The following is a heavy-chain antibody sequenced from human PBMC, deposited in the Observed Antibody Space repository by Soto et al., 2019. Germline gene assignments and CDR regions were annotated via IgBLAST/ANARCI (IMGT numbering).Heavy chain of an antibody. CDR2: ISAYNGNT. J-gene: IGHJ6*02. D-gene: IGHD2-21*01. CDR1: GYTFISHS. CDR3: ARGAFCGGAPGCRDMDV. Sequence: QIQLVQSGGEVKKPGASVKVSCRSSGYTFISHSITWVRQAPGQGLEWMGRISAYNGNTNYAQKLQGRVTMSTDASTNTAYMELRSLRSDDTAVYYCARGAFCGGAPGCRDMDVWSQGTTVTVSS. V-gene: IGHV1-18*01.